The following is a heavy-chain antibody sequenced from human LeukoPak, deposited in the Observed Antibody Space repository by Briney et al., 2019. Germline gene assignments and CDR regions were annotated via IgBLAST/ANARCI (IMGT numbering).Heavy chain of an antibody. CDR2: IYHIGRT. CDR3: ARGQYHQPLED. CDR1: GYSISSGYY. V-gene: IGHV4-38-2*01. J-gene: IGHJ4*02. D-gene: IGHD2-2*01. Sequence: PSETRSLNCVCTGYSISSGYYCGWIRQAPGKGLEWIGCIYHIGRTYYNPSLKSRVTISVDTSKNQFSLKLSSVTAADTAVYYCARGQYHQPLEDWGQGTLVTVSS.